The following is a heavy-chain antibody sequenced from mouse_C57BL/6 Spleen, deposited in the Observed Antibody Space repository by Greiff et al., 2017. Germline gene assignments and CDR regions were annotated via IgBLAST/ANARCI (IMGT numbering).Heavy chain of an antibody. CDR3: AREDDGSSRYYCDY. J-gene: IGHJ2*01. CDR1: GYTFTSYW. CDR2: IYPGSGST. Sequence: QVQLQQPGAELVKPGASVKMSCKASGYTFTSYWITWVKQRPGQGLEWIGDIYPGSGSTNYNEKFKSKATLTVDTSSSTAYMQLSSLTSEDSAVYYCAREDDGSSRYYCDYWGQGTTRTVSS. D-gene: IGHD1-1*01. V-gene: IGHV1-55*01.